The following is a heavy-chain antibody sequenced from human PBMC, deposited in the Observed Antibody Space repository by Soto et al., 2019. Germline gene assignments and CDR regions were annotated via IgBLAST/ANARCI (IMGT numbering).Heavy chain of an antibody. CDR1: GYTFTSYG. J-gene: IGHJ3*02. CDR2: ISAYNGNT. V-gene: IGHV1-18*01. Sequence: GASVKVSCKASGYTFTSYGISWVRQAPGQGLEWMGWISAYNGNTNYAQKLQGRVTMTTDTSTSTAYMELRSLRPDDTAVYYCANFYDSSGYYPNDAFDIWGQGTMVTVSS. CDR3: ANFYDSSGYYPNDAFDI. D-gene: IGHD3-22*01.